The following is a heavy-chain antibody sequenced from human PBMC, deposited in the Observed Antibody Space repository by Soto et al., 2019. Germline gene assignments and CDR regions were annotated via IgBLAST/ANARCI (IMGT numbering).Heavy chain of an antibody. D-gene: IGHD6-6*01. J-gene: IGHJ6*02. CDR3: ARDRYSSSSYYYYGMDV. CDR2: ISSSSSYI. CDR1: GFTFSSYS. V-gene: IGHV3-21*01. Sequence: GGSLRLSCAASGFTFSSYSMNWVRQAPGKGLEWVSSISSSSSYIYYADSVKGRFTISRDNAKNSLYLQMNSLRAEDTAVYYCARDRYSSSSYYYYGMDVWGQGTTVTVSS.